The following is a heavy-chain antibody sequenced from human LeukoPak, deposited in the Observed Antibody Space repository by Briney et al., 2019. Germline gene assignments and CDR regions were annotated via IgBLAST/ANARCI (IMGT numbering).Heavy chain of an antibody. CDR2: IKQDGSEK. D-gene: IGHD3-10*01. Sequence: GGSLRLSCAASGFTFSNYWMSWVRQAPGKGLEWVANIKQDGSEKYYVDSVMGRFTISRDNAKNSLFLQMNSLRAEDTAVYYCARVPTYYYYSGTDYCGQGTLVTVSS. CDR1: GFTFSNYW. V-gene: IGHV3-7*01. J-gene: IGHJ4*02. CDR3: ARVPTYYYYSGTDY.